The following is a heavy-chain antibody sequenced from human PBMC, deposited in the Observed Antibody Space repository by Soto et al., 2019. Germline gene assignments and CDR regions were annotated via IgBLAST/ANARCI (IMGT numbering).Heavy chain of an antibody. CDR3: ARDRPDSYCGGDFPLGYYYHGMDV. V-gene: IGHV1-46*02. Sequence: QEQLVQSGAEVKKPGASARLSCKASGFTFNTYYVHWVRQSPGEGLQWMGVINPNKGFTSYPQKFQCRVTMTADTSTKTVYMELSSLRSEDTAVYFCARDRPDSYCGGDFPLGYYYHGMDVWGQGTAVTVSS. CDR1: GFTFNTYY. CDR2: INPNKGFT. J-gene: IGHJ6*02. D-gene: IGHD2-21*02.